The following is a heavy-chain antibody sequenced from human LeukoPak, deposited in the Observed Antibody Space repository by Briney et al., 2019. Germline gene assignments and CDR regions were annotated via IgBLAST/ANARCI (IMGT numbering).Heavy chain of an antibody. Sequence: SVKVSCKASGGTFSSYAISWVRQAPGQGLEWTGGIIPIFGTANYAQKFQGRVTITADKSTSTAYMELSSLRSEDTAVYYCARARGYCSGGSCYYYFDYWGQGTLVTVSS. CDR1: GGTFSSYA. D-gene: IGHD2-15*01. CDR2: IIPIFGTA. V-gene: IGHV1-69*06. J-gene: IGHJ4*02. CDR3: ARARGYCSGGSCYYYFDY.